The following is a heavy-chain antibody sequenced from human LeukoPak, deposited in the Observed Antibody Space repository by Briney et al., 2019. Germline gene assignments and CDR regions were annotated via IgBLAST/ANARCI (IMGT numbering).Heavy chain of an antibody. V-gene: IGHV4-39*07. J-gene: IGHJ2*01. CDR3: ARDPFNWYFDL. Sequence: SETLSLTCTVSGGSISSSSYYWGWIRQPPGKGLEWIGSIYYSGSTYYNPSLKSRVTISVDTSKNQFSLKLSSVTAADTAVYYCARDPFNWYFDLWGRGTLVTVSS. CDR1: GGSISSSSYY. CDR2: IYYSGST.